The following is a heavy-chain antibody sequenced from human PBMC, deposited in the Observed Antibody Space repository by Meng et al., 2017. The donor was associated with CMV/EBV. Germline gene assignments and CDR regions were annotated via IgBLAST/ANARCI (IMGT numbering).Heavy chain of an antibody. V-gene: IGHV3-23*03. Sequence: GGSLRLSCAASGFTFSVYAMTWVRQAPGKGLEWVSIIYSGGSSTYYADSVKGRFTISRDNSKNTLYLQMNSLRAEDTAVYYCARDGPYGDPLHYWGQGTLVTVSS. D-gene: IGHD4-17*01. CDR2: IYSGGSST. J-gene: IGHJ4*02. CDR1: GFTFSVYA. CDR3: ARDGPYGDPLHY.